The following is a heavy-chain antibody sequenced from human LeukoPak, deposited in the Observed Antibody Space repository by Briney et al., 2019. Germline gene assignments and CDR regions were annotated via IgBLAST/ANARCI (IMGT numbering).Heavy chain of an antibody. D-gene: IGHD2-15*01. V-gene: IGHV3-33*06. J-gene: IGHJ4*02. CDR3: GKDKDTPATAQPQRGYFES. Sequence: GGALRLSCAASGFPFSGSGMHWVRQAPGKGLEGVAVIWYDGSHQYYADSVKGRFTISRDNSKKTLDLQMNSLRDEDTAVYFCGKDKDTPATAQPQRGYFESWGQGTLVTVSS. CDR2: IWYDGSHQ. CDR1: GFPFSGSG.